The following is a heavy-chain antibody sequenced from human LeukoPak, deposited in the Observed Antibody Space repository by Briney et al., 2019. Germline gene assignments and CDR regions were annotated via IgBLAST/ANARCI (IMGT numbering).Heavy chain of an antibody. CDR3: ARGRGWTGYYFDY. CDR1: GGSFSGYY. Sequence: PSETLSLTCAVYGGSFSGYYWSWIRQPPGKGLEWIGEINHSGSTNYNPSLKSRVTISVDSSKNQFSLKLSSVTAADTAVYYCARGRGWTGYYFDYWGQGTLVTVSS. CDR2: INHSGST. D-gene: IGHD2-15*01. V-gene: IGHV4-34*01. J-gene: IGHJ4*02.